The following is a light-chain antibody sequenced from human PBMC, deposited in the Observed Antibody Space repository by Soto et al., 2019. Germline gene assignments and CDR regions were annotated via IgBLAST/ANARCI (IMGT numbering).Light chain of an antibody. V-gene: IGKV3-20*01. CDR2: AAS. CDR1: QSVDSNY. Sequence: EIVLTQSPGTLSLSPGERATLSCRARQSVDSNYLGWYQQKPGQAPRLLIYAASSRATGIPDRFSGGESGTDCTLPISRLEHEYFAVYYCQLYYSGMFGQGTNVEIK. CDR3: QLYYSGM. J-gene: IGKJ1*01.